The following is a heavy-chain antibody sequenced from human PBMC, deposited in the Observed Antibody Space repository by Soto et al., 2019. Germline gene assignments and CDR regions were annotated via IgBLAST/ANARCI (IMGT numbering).Heavy chain of an antibody. CDR2: IYDSGST. CDR3: TAPPRY. Sequence: SETLSLTCTVSGGSISSYYWSWIRQPPGKGLEWIGYIYDSGSTNYNPSLKTPVTISVDTSKNQFSLKLTSVNAAYTDVYYCTAPPRYWGQVTLVTVSS. D-gene: IGHD5-18*01. V-gene: IGHV4-59*01. J-gene: IGHJ4*02. CDR1: GGSISSYY.